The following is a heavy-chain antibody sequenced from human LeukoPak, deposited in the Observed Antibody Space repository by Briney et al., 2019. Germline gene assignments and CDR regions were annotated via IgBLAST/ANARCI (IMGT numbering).Heavy chain of an antibody. CDR3: AREGIAARTLDY. D-gene: IGHD6-6*01. Sequence: ASVKVSCKASGYTFTSYDIIWVRQATGRGLEWMGWMNPNSGNTGYAQKFQGRVTMTRNTSISTAYMELSSLRSEDAAVYYCAREGIAARTLDYWGQGTLVTVSS. V-gene: IGHV1-8*01. CDR2: MNPNSGNT. CDR1: GYTFTSYD. J-gene: IGHJ4*02.